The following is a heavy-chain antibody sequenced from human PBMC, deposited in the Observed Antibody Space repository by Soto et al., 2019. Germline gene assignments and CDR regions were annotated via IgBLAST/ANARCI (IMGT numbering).Heavy chain of an antibody. CDR1: GFTFSEYS. V-gene: IGHV3-48*02. Sequence: EVQLVESGGGLVQPGGSLRLSCAASGFTFSEYSMNWVRQAPGKGPEWVSSISYTSSTTEYADSVKGRFTISRDNAESSLFLQLDSLREEDTAVYSCAKAGEFYYDSIGHYHPSSYSMDVWGQGTTVTVSS. J-gene: IGHJ6*02. CDR2: ISYTSSTT. D-gene: IGHD3-22*01. CDR3: AKAGEFYYDSIGHYHPSSYSMDV.